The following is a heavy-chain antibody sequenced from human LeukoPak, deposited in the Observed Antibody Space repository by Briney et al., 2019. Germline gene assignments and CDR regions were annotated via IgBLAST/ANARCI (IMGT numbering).Heavy chain of an antibody. CDR2: ISYDGSNK. Sequence: GGSLRLSCAASGFTFSSYAMHWVRQAPGKGLEWVAVISYDGSNKYYADSVKGRFTISRDNSKNTLYLQMNSLRAEDTAVYYCARDTLPVYYYDSSGYYYYYYYMDVWGKGTTVTVSS. V-gene: IGHV3-30*04. D-gene: IGHD3-22*01. J-gene: IGHJ6*03. CDR1: GFTFSSYA. CDR3: ARDTLPVYYYDSSGYYYYYYYMDV.